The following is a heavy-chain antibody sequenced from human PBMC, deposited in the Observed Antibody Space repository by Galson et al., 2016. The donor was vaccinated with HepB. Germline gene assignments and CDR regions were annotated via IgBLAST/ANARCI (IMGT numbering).Heavy chain of an antibody. CDR3: TKDGSRKDDY. D-gene: IGHD1-26*01. J-gene: IGHJ4*02. CDR1: GFTFSSYA. CDR2: ISGSGDST. Sequence: SLRLSCAASGFTFSSYAMIWVRQAPGKGLEWVSDISGSGDSTHYRDSVKGRFIISRDNSKNTLSQQMNTLRVEDTAVYYCTKDGSRKDDYWGQGTLVTVSS. V-gene: IGHV3-23*01.